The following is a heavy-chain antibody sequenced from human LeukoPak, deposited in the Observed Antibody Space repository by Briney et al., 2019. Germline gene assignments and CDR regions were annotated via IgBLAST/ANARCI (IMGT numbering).Heavy chain of an antibody. CDR3: ARGGGYNYPYYFGF. D-gene: IGHD5-24*01. CDR1: GFTFSSYG. CDR2: IWYDGSNK. J-gene: IGHJ4*01. Sequence: PGGSLRLSCAASGFTFSSYGMHWVRQAPGKGLEWVAVIWYDGSNKYYADSVKGRFTISRDNSKNTLYLQMNSLRAEDTAVYYCARGGGYNYPYYFGFWGPGNLVTVPS. V-gene: IGHV3-33*01.